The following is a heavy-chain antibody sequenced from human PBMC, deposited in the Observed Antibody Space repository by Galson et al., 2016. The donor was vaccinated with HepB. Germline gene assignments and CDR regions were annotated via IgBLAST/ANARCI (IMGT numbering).Heavy chain of an antibody. CDR3: AREHVSSDFRTGRGSYYFDH. CDR2: VYNVGTT. D-gene: IGHD3-22*01. V-gene: IGHV3-53*01. J-gene: IGHJ4*02. CDR1: GFYVGGYH. Sequence: SLRLSCAVSGFYVGGYHISWVRQAPGKGLEWVTVVYNVGTTYYADSVRGRFTTSRDTSKNVVFLQMNSLTADDTAVYYCAREHVSSDFRTGRGSYYFDHWGQGDLVTVSS.